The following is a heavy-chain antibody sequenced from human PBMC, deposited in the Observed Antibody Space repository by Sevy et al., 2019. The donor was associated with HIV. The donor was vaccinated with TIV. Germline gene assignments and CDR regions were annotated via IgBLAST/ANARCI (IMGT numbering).Heavy chain of an antibody. D-gene: IGHD6-13*01. Sequence: SETLSLNCTVSGGSMSSYYWSWIRQPPGKRLEWIGYIYYIGSTNYNPSLKSRVTISVDTSKNQFSLKLSSVTAADTAVYYCARVRQQLVGSLDYWGQGTLVTVSS. V-gene: IGHV4-59*01. CDR3: ARVRQQLVGSLDY. CDR1: GGSMSSYY. CDR2: IYYIGST. J-gene: IGHJ4*02.